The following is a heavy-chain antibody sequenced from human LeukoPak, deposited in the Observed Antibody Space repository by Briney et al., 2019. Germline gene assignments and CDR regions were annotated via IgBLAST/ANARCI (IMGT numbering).Heavy chain of an antibody. V-gene: IGHV3-7*01. Sequence: GGSLRLSCAASGFTFSSYWMSWVRQAPGKGLEWVANIKQDGSEKYYVDSVKGRFTISRDNAKNSLYLQMNSLRAEDTAVYYCAKGLAAAGKRGRYYGMDVWGQGTTVTVSS. D-gene: IGHD6-13*01. J-gene: IGHJ6*02. CDR3: AKGLAAAGKRGRYYGMDV. CDR2: IKQDGSEK. CDR1: GFTFSSYW.